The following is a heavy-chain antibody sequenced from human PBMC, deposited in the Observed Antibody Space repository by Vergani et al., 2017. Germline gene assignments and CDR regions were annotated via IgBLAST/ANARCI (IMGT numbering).Heavy chain of an antibody. CDR1: GFTFTSSA. V-gene: IGHV1-46*01. D-gene: IGHD2-2*01. Sequence: QVQLVQSGAEVKKPGTSMKVSCKASGFTFTSSAMHWVRQAPGQGLEWMGIINPSGGSTSYAQKFQGRVTMTRDTSTSTVYMELSSLRSEDTAVYYCARDSRYCSSTSCYVGRDWFDPWGQGTLVTVSS. CDR2: INPSGGST. J-gene: IGHJ5*02. CDR3: ARDSRYCSSTSCYVGRDWFDP.